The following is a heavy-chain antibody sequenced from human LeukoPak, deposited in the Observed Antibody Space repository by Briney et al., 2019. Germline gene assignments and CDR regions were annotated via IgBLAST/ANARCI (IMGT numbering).Heavy chain of an antibody. V-gene: IGHV4-31*03. Sequence: PSETLSLTCTVSGGSISSGGYYWSWIRQHPGKGLEWIGYIYYSGSTYYNPSLKSRVTISIDTSKNQFSLKLSSVTAADTAVYYCARGGRYGDCFDYWGQGTLVTVSS. CDR1: GGSISSGGYY. J-gene: IGHJ4*02. CDR3: ARGGRYGDCFDY. CDR2: IYYSGST. D-gene: IGHD4-17*01.